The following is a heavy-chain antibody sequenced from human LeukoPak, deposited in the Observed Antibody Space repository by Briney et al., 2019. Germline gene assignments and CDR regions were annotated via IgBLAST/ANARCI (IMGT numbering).Heavy chain of an antibody. Sequence: GGSLRLSCAASGFTVSSNYMSWVRQAPGKGLEWVSVIYSGGSTYYADSVKGRFTISRDNSKNTLYLQMNSLRAEDTAVYYCARSRSSCWYLGPLGIDHWGQGTLVTVSS. CDR1: GFTVSSNY. CDR2: IYSGGST. J-gene: IGHJ4*02. CDR3: ARSRSSCWYLGPLGIDH. V-gene: IGHV3-53*01. D-gene: IGHD6-19*01.